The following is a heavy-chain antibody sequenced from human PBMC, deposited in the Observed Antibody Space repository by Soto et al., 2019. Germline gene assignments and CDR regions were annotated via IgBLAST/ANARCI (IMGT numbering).Heavy chain of an antibody. CDR2: INSDGSST. D-gene: IGHD1-1*01. V-gene: IGHV3-74*01. CDR1: GFTFSSYW. Sequence: EVQLVESGGGLVQPGGSLRLSCAASGFTFSSYWMHWVRQAPGKGLVWVSRINSDGSSTSYADSVKDRFTISRDNAKNTLYLQMNSLRAEDTAVYYCARVDDDYYYYYGMDVWGQGTTVTVSS. CDR3: ARVDDDYYYYYGMDV. J-gene: IGHJ6*02.